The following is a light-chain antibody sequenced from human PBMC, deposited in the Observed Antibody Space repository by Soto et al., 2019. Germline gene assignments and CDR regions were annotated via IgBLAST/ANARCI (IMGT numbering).Light chain of an antibody. Sequence: DIQMTQSPSSVPASVGDRVTITCRASQGIRSWLAWYQQKPGKAPKLLIFAASSLQSGVPSRFSGRGSGTEFALTISSLQPEDFATYYCQQADSFRLSFGGGTKVERK. J-gene: IGKJ4*01. CDR1: QGIRSW. CDR2: AAS. CDR3: QQADSFRLS. V-gene: IGKV1D-12*01.